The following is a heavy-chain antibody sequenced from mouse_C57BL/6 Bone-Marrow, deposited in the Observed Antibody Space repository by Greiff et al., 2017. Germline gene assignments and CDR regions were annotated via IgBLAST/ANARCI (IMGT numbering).Heavy chain of an antibody. CDR2: IDPENGDT. Sequence: VQLQQSGAELVRPGASVKLSCTASGFNIKDDYMHWVKQRPEQGLEWIGWIDPENGDTEYASKFQGKATITADTSSSTAYLQLSSLTSEDTAVYYCTTSVLLRWAWFAYWGQGTLVTVSA. CDR1: GFNIKDDY. D-gene: IGHD1-1*01. CDR3: TTSVLLRWAWFAY. J-gene: IGHJ3*01. V-gene: IGHV14-4*01.